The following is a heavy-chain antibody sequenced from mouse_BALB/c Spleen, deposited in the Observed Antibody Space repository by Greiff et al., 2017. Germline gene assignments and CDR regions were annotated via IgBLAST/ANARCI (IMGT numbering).Heavy chain of an antibody. D-gene: IGHD2-3*01. CDR1: GYTFSSYW. V-gene: IGHV1-9*01. CDR3: ARRIYDGYYEAAY. J-gene: IGHJ3*01. Sequence: QVQLKESGAELMKPGASVKISCKATGYTFSSYWIEWVKQRPGHGLEWIGEILPGSGSTNYNEKFKGKATFTADTSSNTAYMQLSSLTSEDSAVYYCARRIYDGYYEAAYWGQGTLVTVSA. CDR2: ILPGSGST.